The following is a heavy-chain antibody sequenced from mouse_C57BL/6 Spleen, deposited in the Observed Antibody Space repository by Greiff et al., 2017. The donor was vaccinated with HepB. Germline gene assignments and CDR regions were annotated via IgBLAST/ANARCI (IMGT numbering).Heavy chain of an antibody. CDR3: AREEITAFDY. D-gene: IGHD1-1*01. Sequence: VQLQQSGPELVKPGASVKISCKASGYTFTDYYMNWVKQSHGKSLEWIGDINPNNGGTSYNQKFKGKATLTVDKSSSTAYMELRSLTSEDSAVYYCAREEITAFDYWGQGTTLTVSS. CDR2: INPNNGGT. J-gene: IGHJ2*01. V-gene: IGHV1-26*01. CDR1: GYTFTDYY.